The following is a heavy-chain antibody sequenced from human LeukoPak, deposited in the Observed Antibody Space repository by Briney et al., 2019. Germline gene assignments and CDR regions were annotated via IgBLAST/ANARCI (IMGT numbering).Heavy chain of an antibody. D-gene: IGHD5-12*01. Sequence: GGSLRLSCAASGFSFSFYSMSWVRQAPGKGLEWVSGINTGGTTNYADSVKGRFTISRENSQNTLHLQINSLRAEDTAVYYCAKSIGRESGYELYCFDFWGQGTLVTVSS. CDR2: INTGGTT. V-gene: IGHV3-23*01. J-gene: IGHJ4*02. CDR1: GFSFSFYS. CDR3: AKSIGRESGYELYCFDF.